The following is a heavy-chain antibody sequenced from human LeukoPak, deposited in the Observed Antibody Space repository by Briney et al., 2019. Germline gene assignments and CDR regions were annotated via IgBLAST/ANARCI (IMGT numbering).Heavy chain of an antibody. CDR3: ASSYYGEARGYYYDSSGYYIIY. CDR1: GYTFTSYA. D-gene: IGHD3-22*01. J-gene: IGHJ4*02. Sequence: GASVKVSCKASGYTFTSYAMHWVRQAPGQRLEWMGWINAGNGNTKYSQKFQGRVTITRDTSASTAYMELSSLRSEDTAVYYCASSYYGEARGYYYDSSGYYIIYWGQGTLVTVSS. CDR2: INAGNGNT. V-gene: IGHV1-3*01.